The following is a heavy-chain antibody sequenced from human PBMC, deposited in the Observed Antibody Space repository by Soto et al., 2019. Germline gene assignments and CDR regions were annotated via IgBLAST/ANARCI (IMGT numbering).Heavy chain of an antibody. Sequence: SLRLSCAASGFPFSTYGMHWVRQAPGKGLEWVAFIQYHGINKDYADSVKGRFTISRDNSRNTLYLQMNSLRAEDTAVYYCARGLDYDSSGYYLDFWGQGALVTVSS. CDR3: ARGLDYDSSGYYLDF. D-gene: IGHD3-22*01. CDR1: GFPFSTYG. CDR2: IQYHGINK. V-gene: IGHV3-33*05. J-gene: IGHJ4*02.